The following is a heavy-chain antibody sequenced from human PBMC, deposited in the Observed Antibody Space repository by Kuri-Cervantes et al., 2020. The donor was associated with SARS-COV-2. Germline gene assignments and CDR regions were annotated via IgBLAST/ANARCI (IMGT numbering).Heavy chain of an antibody. CDR1: GFTFSNAW. CDR2: IKSKTDGGTT. CDR3: ASLVGWVGGRDHLSCYGMYV. Sequence: GGSLRLSCAASGFTFSNAWMNWVRQAPGKGLEWVGRIKSKTDGGTTDYAAPVKGRFTISRNDSKNTLYLQMNSLKTDGTDVYYCASLVGWVGGRDHLSCYGMYVWGRGTPVTVSS. J-gene: IGHJ6*02. V-gene: IGHV3-15*07. D-gene: IGHD2-15*01.